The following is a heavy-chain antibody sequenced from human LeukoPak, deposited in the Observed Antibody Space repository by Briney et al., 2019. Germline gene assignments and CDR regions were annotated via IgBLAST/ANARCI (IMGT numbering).Heavy chain of an antibody. CDR2: ISYDGSNK. J-gene: IGHJ4*02. CDR1: GFTFSSYA. V-gene: IGHV3-30-3*01. D-gene: IGHD1-1*01. Sequence: GGSLRLSCAASGFTFSSYAMHWVRQAPGKGLEWAAVISYDGSNKYYADSVKGRFTISRDNSKNTLYLQMNSLRAEDTAVYYCAREGWNDNYFDYWGQGTLVTVSS. CDR3: AREGWNDNYFDY.